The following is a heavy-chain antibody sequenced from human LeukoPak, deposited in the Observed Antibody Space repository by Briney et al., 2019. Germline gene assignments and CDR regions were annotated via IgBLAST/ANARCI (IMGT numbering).Heavy chain of an antibody. CDR3: ASSGSYRFDY. D-gene: IGHD1-26*01. CDR1: GFTFSSHW. Sequence: GSLRLSCAASGFTFSSHWMHWVRQAPGKGLVWVSRINSDGSSISYADSVKGRFTISRDNAKNTLYLQMNSLRDEDTAVYYCASSGSYRFDYWGQGTLVTVSS. J-gene: IGHJ4*02. CDR2: INSDGSSI. V-gene: IGHV3-74*01.